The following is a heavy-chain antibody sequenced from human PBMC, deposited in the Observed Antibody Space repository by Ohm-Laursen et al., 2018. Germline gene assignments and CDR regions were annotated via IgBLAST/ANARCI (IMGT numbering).Heavy chain of an antibody. CDR1: GFTVSSNY. V-gene: IGHV3-7*01. Sequence: SLRLSCTASGFTVSSNYMSWVRQAPGKGLEWVANIKQDGSEKYYVDSVKGRFTISRDNAKNSLYLQMNSLRAEDTAVYYCARARAYCSGGSCYPQYFQHWGQGTLVTVSS. J-gene: IGHJ1*01. D-gene: IGHD2-15*01. CDR2: IKQDGSEK. CDR3: ARARAYCSGGSCYPQYFQH.